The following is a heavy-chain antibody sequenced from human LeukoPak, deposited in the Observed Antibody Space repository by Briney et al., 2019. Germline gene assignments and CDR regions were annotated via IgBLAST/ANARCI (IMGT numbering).Heavy chain of an antibody. V-gene: IGHV3-48*04. D-gene: IGHD3-10*02. J-gene: IGHJ6*04. CDR2: ISSSSSTI. Sequence: GGTLRLSCAASGFTLSNYAMNWVRQAPGKGLEWVSYISSSSSTIYYADSVKGRFTISRANAKNSLYLQMNSLRAEDTAVYYCAELGITMIGGVWGKGTTVTISS. CDR3: AELGITMIGGV. CDR1: GFTLSNYA.